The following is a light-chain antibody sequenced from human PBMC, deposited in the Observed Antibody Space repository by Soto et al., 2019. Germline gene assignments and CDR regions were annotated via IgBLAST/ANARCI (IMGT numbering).Light chain of an antibody. Sequence: EIVLTQSPATLSLSPGERATLSCRASQSVSTSLAWYQQKPGQAPRLLIYDASNRATGIPARFSGSGSGTDFRLTVSSLEPEDFAIYYCQQRSNWPWTLGQGTKVEIK. J-gene: IGKJ1*01. CDR2: DAS. CDR1: QSVSTS. V-gene: IGKV3-11*01. CDR3: QQRSNWPWT.